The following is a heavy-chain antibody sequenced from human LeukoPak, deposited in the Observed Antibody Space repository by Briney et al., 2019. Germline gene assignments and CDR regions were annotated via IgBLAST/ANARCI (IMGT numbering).Heavy chain of an antibody. CDR3: AKSPKTGFLFDY. CDR1: GFTVSSNY. CDR2: IYGGVNT. V-gene: IGHV3-66*01. D-gene: IGHD1-1*01. J-gene: IGHJ4*02. Sequence: GGSLRLSCAASGFTVSSNYMSWVRQAPGKGLEWVSVIYGGVNTVYADSVKGRLTISRDKSKNTLYLQMNSLRAEDTAVYYCAKSPKTGFLFDYWGKGTLVTVSS.